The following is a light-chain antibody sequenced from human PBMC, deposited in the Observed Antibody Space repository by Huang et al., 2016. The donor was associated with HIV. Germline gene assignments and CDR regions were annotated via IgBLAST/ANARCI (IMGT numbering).Light chain of an antibody. J-gene: IGKJ1*01. V-gene: IGKV1-33*01. CDR2: DAS. CDR3: QQYDNLPRG. Sequence: DIQMTQSPSSLSASVGDRVTITCQASQDISHYLNWYQQKPGKAPKLLIYDASNLETGVPARFSGSGSGTDFTFTISSLQPEDIATYYCQQYDNLPRGFGQGTKVEIK. CDR1: QDISHY.